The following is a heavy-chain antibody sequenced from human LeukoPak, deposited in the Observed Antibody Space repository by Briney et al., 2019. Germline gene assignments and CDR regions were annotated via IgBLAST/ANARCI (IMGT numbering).Heavy chain of an antibody. CDR1: GFTFTSYG. D-gene: IGHD6-6*01. CDR3: ARLRGPSSSSENNWFDP. Sequence: GGSLRLSCVASGFTFTSYGMAWVRQAPGKRLEWVSGISGSGDATYYADSVKGRFTISRDNSKNTLYLQMNSLRVEEMAVYYCARLRGPSSSSENNWFDPWGQGTLVTVSS. CDR2: ISGSGDAT. J-gene: IGHJ5*02. V-gene: IGHV3-23*01.